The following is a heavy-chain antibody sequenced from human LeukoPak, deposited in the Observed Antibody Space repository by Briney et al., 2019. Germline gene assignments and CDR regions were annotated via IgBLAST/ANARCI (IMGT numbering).Heavy chain of an antibody. V-gene: IGHV3-53*01. CDR3: ARVVSSGWYYFDF. J-gene: IGHJ4*02. CDR2: IYSGDNT. CDR1: GFTVSSSY. Sequence: PGGSLRLSCAASGFTVSSSYMSWVRQAPGKGLEWVSVIYSGDNTYYADSVKGRFTISRDNSKNTLYLQMNSLRAEDTAVYYCARVVSSGWYYFDFWGQGTLVTVSS. D-gene: IGHD6-19*01.